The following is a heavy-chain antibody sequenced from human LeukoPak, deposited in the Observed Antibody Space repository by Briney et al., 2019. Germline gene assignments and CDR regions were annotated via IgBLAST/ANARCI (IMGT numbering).Heavy chain of an antibody. CDR3: ARTLYTSIWEPYAFDI. J-gene: IGHJ3*02. Sequence: PGGSLRLSCAGSGFSFSSYSLNWVRQAPGKGLEWIGYIYYSGSTNYNPSLKSRVSISVDTSKNQFSLKLNSVTAADTAVYYCARTLYTSIWEPYAFDIWGQGTMVTVSS. D-gene: IGHD6-13*01. CDR2: IYYSGST. V-gene: IGHV4-59*01. CDR1: GFSFSSYS.